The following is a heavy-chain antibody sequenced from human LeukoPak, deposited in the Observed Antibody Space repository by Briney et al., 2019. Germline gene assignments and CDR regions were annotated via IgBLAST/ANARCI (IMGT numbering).Heavy chain of an antibody. Sequence: GGSLRLSCAASGFTFSAYWMTWVRQAPGKGLEWVANINEGGNSKYYVDSVRGRFTISRDNAKNSLYLQMNSLRAEDTAVYYCAREDSPTDYWGQGTLVTVSS. CDR3: AREDSPTDY. J-gene: IGHJ4*02. CDR2: INEGGNSK. CDR1: GFTFSAYW. D-gene: IGHD2-21*01. V-gene: IGHV3-7*01.